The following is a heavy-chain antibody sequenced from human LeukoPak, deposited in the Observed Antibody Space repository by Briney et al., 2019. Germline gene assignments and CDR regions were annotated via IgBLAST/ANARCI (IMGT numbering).Heavy chain of an antibody. J-gene: IGHJ2*01. D-gene: IGHD6-19*01. CDR2: IYHSGST. V-gene: IGHV4-38-2*02. Sequence: SEALSLTCTVSGYSISSGYYWGWIRQPPGKGLEWIGSIYHSGSTYYNPSLESRVTISVDTSKNQFSLKLSSVTAADTAVYYCARARPSSGWSKYYWYFDLWGRGTLVTVSS. CDR1: GYSISSGYY. CDR3: ARARPSSGWSKYYWYFDL.